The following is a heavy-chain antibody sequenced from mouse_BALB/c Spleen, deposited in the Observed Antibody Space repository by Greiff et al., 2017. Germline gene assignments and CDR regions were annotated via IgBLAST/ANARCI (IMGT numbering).Heavy chain of an antibody. CDR1: GFTFSSYG. D-gene: IGHD2-3*01. Sequence: EVMLVESGGDLVKPGGSLKLSCAASGFTFSSYGMSWVRQTPDKRLEWVATISSGGSYTYYPDSVKGRFTISRDNAKNTLYLQMSSLKSEDTAMYYCARRGGYYGFAYWGQGTLVTVSA. CDR2: ISSGGSYT. J-gene: IGHJ3*01. V-gene: IGHV5-6*02. CDR3: ARRGGYYGFAY.